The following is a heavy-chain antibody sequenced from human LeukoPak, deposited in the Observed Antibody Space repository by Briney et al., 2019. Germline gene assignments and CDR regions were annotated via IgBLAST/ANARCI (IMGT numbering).Heavy chain of an antibody. CDR2: ISSSGSTI. J-gene: IGHJ4*02. V-gene: IGHV3-11*04. CDR1: GFTFSDYY. CDR3: EAALEMTTKNY. Sequence: GGSLRLSCAASGFTFSDYYMSWIRQAPGKGLEWVSYISSSGSTIYYADSVKGRFTISRDNAKNSLYLQMNSLRAEDTAVYYCEAALEMTTKNYWGQGTLVTVSS. D-gene: IGHD4-17*01.